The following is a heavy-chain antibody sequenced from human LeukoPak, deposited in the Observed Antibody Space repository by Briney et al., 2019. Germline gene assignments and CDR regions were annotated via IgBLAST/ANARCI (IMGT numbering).Heavy chain of an antibody. CDR2: INHSGST. Sequence: PGGSLRLSCAASGFTFSSYAMTWVRQAPGKGLEWIGEINHSGSTNYNPSLKSRVTISVDTSKNQFSLKLSSVTAADTAVYYCARGVGWLLSNWFDPWGQGTLVAVSS. CDR3: ARGVGWLLSNWFDP. J-gene: IGHJ5*02. D-gene: IGHD3-3*01. V-gene: IGHV4-34*01. CDR1: GFTFSSYA.